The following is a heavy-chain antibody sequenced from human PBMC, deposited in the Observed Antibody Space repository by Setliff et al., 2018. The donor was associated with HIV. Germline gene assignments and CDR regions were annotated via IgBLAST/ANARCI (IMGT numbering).Heavy chain of an antibody. CDR1: GGSISSGSYY. V-gene: IGHV4-61*02. CDR2: IYTSGST. CDR3: ARSSLGVAAKDFQH. J-gene: IGHJ1*01. D-gene: IGHD2-21*02. Sequence: NPSETLSLTCTVSGGSISSGSYYWSWIRQPDGKGLEWIGRIYTSGSTNYNPSLKSRVTISVDTSKNQFSLKLSSVTAADTAVYYCARSSLGVAAKDFQHWGQGTLVTVSS.